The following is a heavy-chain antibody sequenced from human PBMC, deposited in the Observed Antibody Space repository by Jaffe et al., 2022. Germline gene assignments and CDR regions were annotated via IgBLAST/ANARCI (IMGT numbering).Heavy chain of an antibody. CDR3: ARQYMVAYGDYTPLSGPWVY. CDR2: IYPGDSDT. D-gene: IGHD4-17*01. J-gene: IGHJ4*02. V-gene: IGHV5-51*01. CDR1: GYSFTSYW. Sequence: EVQLVQSGAEVKKPGESLKISCKGSGYSFTSYWIGWVRQMPGKGLEWMGIIYPGDSDTRYSPSFQGQVTISADKSISTAYLQWSSLKASDTAMYYCARQYMVAYGDYTPLSGPWVYWGQGTLVTVSS.